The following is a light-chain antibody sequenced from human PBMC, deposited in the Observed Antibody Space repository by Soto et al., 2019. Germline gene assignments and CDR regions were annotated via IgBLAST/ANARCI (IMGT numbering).Light chain of an antibody. Sequence: EIVLTQSPGTLSLSPGERATLSCRASQSVSSSYLAWYQQKPGQAPRLLIYGASSRATGIPARFSGSGSGTEFTLTISSLQSEDFAVYYCHQYNHWLTWTFGQGTKVEIK. CDR2: GAS. CDR1: QSVSSSY. CDR3: HQYNHWLTWT. J-gene: IGKJ1*01. V-gene: IGKV3-15*01.